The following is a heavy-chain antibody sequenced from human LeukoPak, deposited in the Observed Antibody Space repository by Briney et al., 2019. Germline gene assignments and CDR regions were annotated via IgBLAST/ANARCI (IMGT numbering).Heavy chain of an antibody. J-gene: IGHJ6*02. CDR1: GFSVSNTY. V-gene: IGHV3-53*04. CDR3: ARSAARLRYYYAMDV. D-gene: IGHD6-6*01. CDR2: IYSGDSGVST. Sequence: GGSLRLSCAASGFSVSNTYMSWVRQAPGPGLEWVSVIYSGDSGVSTYYADSVKGGFTISRHNSKNTLYLQMRSLIAEDTAVYFCARSAARLRYYYAMDVWGQGTTVTVCS.